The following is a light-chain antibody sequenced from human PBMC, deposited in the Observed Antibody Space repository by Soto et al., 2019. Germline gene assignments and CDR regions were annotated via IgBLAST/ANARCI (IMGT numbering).Light chain of an antibody. CDR1: QSVSSSY. CDR2: GAS. J-gene: IGKJ4*01. V-gene: IGKV3-20*01. CDR3: QQYDSSPPT. Sequence: EIVLSQSPGTLSLSPGERATLACRASQSVSSSYLARYQQKPAQAPRLLIYGASSRATGIPDRFSGSGSGTDFTLTTSRLEPEDFAVYYCQQYDSSPPTFGGGTKVEIK.